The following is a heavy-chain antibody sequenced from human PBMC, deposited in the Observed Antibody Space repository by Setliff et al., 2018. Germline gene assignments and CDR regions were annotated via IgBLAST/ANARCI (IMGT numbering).Heavy chain of an antibody. CDR2: TIPMFGSA. D-gene: IGHD5-12*01. V-gene: IGHV1-69*05. CDR3: AREGVDIRSSTDYRYYMDV. Sequence: VKVSCKASGGTFRSYGISWVRQAPGQGLEWMGGTIPMFGSANYAQKFQGRVTIITDEFTGTAYMELSSLRTEDTAVYYCAREGVDIRSSTDYRYYMDVWGKGATVTVSS. CDR1: GGTFRSYG. J-gene: IGHJ6*03.